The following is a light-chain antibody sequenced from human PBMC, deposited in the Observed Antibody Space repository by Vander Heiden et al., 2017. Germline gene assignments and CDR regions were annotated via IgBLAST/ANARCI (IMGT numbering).Light chain of an antibody. J-gene: IGKJ1*01. Sequence: IPMTQSPSSLSASVGDRVTITCRASHIISSYLNWYQQKPGKAPKLLIYAASSLQSGVPARFSGSGSGTDFTLTISSLQPEDFATYYCQQGYSPPTFGQGTKVEIK. CDR3: QQGYSPPT. CDR2: AAS. CDR1: HIISSY. V-gene: IGKV1-39*01.